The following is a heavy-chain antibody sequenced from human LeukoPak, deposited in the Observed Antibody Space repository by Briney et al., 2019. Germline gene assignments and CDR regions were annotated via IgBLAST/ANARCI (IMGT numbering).Heavy chain of an antibody. Sequence: RGATVKVSCKASGYTFISYYIHWVRHAPAQGLEWMGLINPSSGNTPYAQQFQDRVAMTRDTSTSTVYIELSSLRSEDTAVYYCARHSLIGTTPFDYWGQGTLVTVSS. J-gene: IGHJ4*02. CDR2: INPSSGNT. D-gene: IGHD1-20*01. CDR3: ARHSLIGTTPFDY. V-gene: IGHV1-46*01. CDR1: GYTFISYY.